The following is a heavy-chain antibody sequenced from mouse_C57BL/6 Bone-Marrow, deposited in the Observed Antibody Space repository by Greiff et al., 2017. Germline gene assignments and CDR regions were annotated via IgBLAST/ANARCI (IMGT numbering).Heavy chain of an antibody. V-gene: IGHV1-81*01. Sequence: VQLQQSGAELARPGASVKLSCKASGYTFTSYGISWVKQRTGQGLEWIGEIYPRSGNTYYNEKFKGKATLTADKSSSTAYMELRSLTSEDSAVYFCALYDEDYGGQGTTLTVSS. D-gene: IGHD2-12*01. CDR1: GYTFTSYG. J-gene: IGHJ2*01. CDR3: ALYDEDY. CDR2: IYPRSGNT.